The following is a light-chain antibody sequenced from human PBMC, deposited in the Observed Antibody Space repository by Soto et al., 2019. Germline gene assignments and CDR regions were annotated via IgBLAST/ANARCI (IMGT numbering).Light chain of an antibody. CDR2: EAS. J-gene: IGLJ1*01. Sequence: QSVLTQPPSVSGSPGQSVTISCTGTSTDFVSYNRVSWYQQPPGTAPKLIIYEASNRPSGVPGRFSGSKSGNTASLTISGLQADDEAEYFCISYKTDDTFVFGTGTKVTLL. V-gene: IGLV2-18*02. CDR3: ISYKTDDTFV. CDR1: STDFVSYNR.